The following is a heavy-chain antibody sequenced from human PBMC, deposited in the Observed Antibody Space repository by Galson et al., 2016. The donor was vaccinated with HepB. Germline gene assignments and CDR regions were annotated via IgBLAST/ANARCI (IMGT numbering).Heavy chain of an antibody. V-gene: IGHV3-11*01. CDR1: GFIFSDYY. CDR3: ARGRRPFDL. CDR2: ISGGSVTI. J-gene: IGHJ4*02. Sequence: SLRLSCAASGFIFSDYYMNWIRQAPGKGLEWVSDISGGSVTIDYVDSVKGRFTISRDNAKNSLFLQMNSLSAEDTAVYYCARGRRPFDLWGQGTLVTVSS.